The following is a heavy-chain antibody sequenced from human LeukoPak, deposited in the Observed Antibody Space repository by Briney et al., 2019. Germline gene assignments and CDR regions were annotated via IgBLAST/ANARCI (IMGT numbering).Heavy chain of an antibody. CDR2: INPNSGGT. D-gene: IGHD2-15*01. Sequence: ASVKVSCKASGYTFTAYYMHCVRQAPGQGLEGMGWINPNSGGTNYAQKFQGRVTMTRDTSISTAYMELSRLRSDDTAVYYCARDFPRYCSGGSCYSFGYWGEGTLVTVSS. J-gene: IGHJ4*02. CDR1: GYTFTAYY. V-gene: IGHV1-2*02. CDR3: ARDFPRYCSGGSCYSFGY.